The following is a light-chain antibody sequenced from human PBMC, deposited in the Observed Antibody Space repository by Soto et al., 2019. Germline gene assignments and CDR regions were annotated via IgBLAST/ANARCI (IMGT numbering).Light chain of an antibody. CDR2: DVN. J-gene: IGLJ3*02. Sequence: QSALAQPRSVSGSPGQSVTISCTGTSGDIGAYNYVSWYQFHPGKAPKMIIYDVNKRPSGVPDRFAGSKSGNTASLTISLLQADDEADYYCCSYAHTSRVFGGGTKLTVL. CDR1: SGDIGAYNY. V-gene: IGLV2-11*01. CDR3: CSYAHTSRV.